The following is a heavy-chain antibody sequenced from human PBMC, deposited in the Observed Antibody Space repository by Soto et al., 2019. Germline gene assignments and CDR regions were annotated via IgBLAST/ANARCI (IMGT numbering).Heavy chain of an antibody. CDR1: GGSISSSSYY. CDR2: IFYSGST. V-gene: IGHV4-39*01. Sequence: SETLYLTCTVSGGSISSSSYYWGWIRQPPGKGLEWIGSIFYSGSTYYNPSLKSRVTISVDTSKNQFSLKLSSVTAADTAMYYCARRYGSCFDYWGQGTLVTVS. D-gene: IGHD5-18*01. J-gene: IGHJ4*02. CDR3: ARRYGSCFDY.